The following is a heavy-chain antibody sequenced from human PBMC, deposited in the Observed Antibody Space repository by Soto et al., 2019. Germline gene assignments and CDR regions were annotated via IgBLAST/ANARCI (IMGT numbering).Heavy chain of an antibody. J-gene: IGHJ4*02. Sequence: LSLTCTVSGGSISSGDYYWSWIRQPPGKGLEWIGYIYYSGSTYYNPSLKSRVTISVDTSKNQFSLKLSSVTAADTAVYYCARGYSYGPYFDYWGQGTLVTVSS. CDR3: ARGYSYGPYFDY. CDR1: GGSISSGDYY. D-gene: IGHD5-18*01. CDR2: IYYSGST. V-gene: IGHV4-30-4*01.